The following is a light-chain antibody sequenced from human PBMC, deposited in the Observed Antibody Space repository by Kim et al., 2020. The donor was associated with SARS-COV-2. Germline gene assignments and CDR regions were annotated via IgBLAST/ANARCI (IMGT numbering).Light chain of an antibody. CDR3: QQYSNWPYT. CDR2: DAS. Sequence: EILMRQSPATLSVSPGERVTLSCRASQSISNKLAWYQQKLGQAPRLLIYDASRRPTGIPAKFSGSGSGTEFTLTISTLQSEDVAVYSCQQYSNWPYTFGQGTKLEIK. J-gene: IGKJ2*01. V-gene: IGKV3-15*01. CDR1: QSISNK.